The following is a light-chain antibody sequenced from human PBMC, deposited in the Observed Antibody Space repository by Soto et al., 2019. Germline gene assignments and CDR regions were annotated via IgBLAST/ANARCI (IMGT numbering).Light chain of an antibody. J-gene: IGKJ1*01. CDR3: QQYNIWPWT. CDR2: GAS. V-gene: IGKV3D-15*01. Sequence: EIVMTQSPATLSVSPEERATLSCRASQSVSSNLAWYQQKPGQAPRLLIYGASTRATGIPARFSGSGSGTEFTLTISSLQSEDFAVYYCQQYNIWPWTFGQGTKVDIK. CDR1: QSVSSN.